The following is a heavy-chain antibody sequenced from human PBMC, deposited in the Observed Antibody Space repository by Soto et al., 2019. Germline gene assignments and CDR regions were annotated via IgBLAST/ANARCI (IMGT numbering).Heavy chain of an antibody. Sequence: GGSLRLSCAASGFTFSSHSMNWVRQAPGKGLEWVSYISSSSSTIYYADSVKGRFTISRDNAKNSLYLQMNSLRDEDTAVYYDANDVRAVADYYFDYWGQGTLVTVSS. CDR2: ISSSSSTI. J-gene: IGHJ4*02. D-gene: IGHD6-19*01. CDR1: GFTFSSHS. V-gene: IGHV3-48*02. CDR3: ANDVRAVADYYFDY.